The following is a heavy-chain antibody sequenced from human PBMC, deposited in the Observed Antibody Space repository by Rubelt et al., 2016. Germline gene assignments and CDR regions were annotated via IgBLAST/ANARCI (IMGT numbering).Heavy chain of an antibody. D-gene: IGHD3-10*01. J-gene: IGHJ5*02. Sequence: QAQLVQSGAEVKKPGASVKVSCKASGYTFTSYGLSWVRQAPAQALERMGWISAYNGNTYYAQKLKGRGTMTTYTSTSTAYMELRSLGADDTAVYYCARVRFGDSWFDPWGQGTLVTVSS. V-gene: IGHV1-18*01. CDR3: ARVRFGDSWFDP. CDR1: GYTFTSYG. CDR2: ISAYNGNT.